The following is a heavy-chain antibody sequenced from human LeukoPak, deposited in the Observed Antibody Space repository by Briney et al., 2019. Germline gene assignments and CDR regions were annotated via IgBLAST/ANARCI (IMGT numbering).Heavy chain of an antibody. Sequence: PSETLSLTCTVSGGSISSYYWSWIRQPPGKGLEWIGYIYYSGSTNYNPSLKSRVTISVDTSKNQFSLKLSSVTAADTAVYYCASSGWPLFYNYWGQGTLVTVSS. V-gene: IGHV4-59*08. CDR3: ASSGWPLFYNY. D-gene: IGHD6-19*01. CDR2: IYYSGST. CDR1: GGSISSYY. J-gene: IGHJ4*02.